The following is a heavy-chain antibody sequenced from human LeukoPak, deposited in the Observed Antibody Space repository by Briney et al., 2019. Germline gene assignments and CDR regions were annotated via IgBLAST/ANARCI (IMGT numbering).Heavy chain of an antibody. Sequence: PSETLSLTCTVSGGSISSYYWSWIRQPPGKGLEWIGYIYYSGSTNYNPSLKSRVTISVDTSKNQFSLKLSSVTAADTAVYYCARGSYNYYDSSGYFDYWGQGTLVTVSS. CDR1: GGSISSYY. CDR2: IYYSGST. CDR3: ARGSYNYYDSSGYFDY. V-gene: IGHV4-59*01. D-gene: IGHD3-22*01. J-gene: IGHJ4*02.